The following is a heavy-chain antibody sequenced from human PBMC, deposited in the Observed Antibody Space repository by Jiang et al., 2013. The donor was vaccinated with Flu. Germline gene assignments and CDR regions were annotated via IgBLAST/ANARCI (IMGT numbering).Heavy chain of an antibody. CDR3: ARSTVVTAFDI. Sequence: VQLVESGGGVVQPGRSLRLSCAASGFTFSSYAMHWVRQAPGKGLEWVAVISYDGSSKYYADSVKGRFTISRDNSKNTLYLQMNSLRAEDTAVYYCARSTVVTAFDIWGQGTMVTVSS. D-gene: IGHD4-23*01. CDR1: GFTFSSYA. CDR2: ISYDGSSK. V-gene: IGHV3-30*01. J-gene: IGHJ3*02.